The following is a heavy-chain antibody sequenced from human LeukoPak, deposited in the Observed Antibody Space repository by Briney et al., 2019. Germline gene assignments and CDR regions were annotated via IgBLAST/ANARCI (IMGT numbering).Heavy chain of an antibody. J-gene: IGHJ4*02. CDR3: ARIADYGGNSDY. V-gene: IGHV4-34*01. CDR2: INHSGST. Sequence: SETLSLTCTVSGGSISSYYWSWIRQPPGKGLEWIGEINHSGSTNYNPSLKSRVTISVDTSKNQFSLKLSSVTAADTAVYYCARIADYGGNSDYWGQGTLVTVSS. CDR1: GGSISSYY. D-gene: IGHD4-23*01.